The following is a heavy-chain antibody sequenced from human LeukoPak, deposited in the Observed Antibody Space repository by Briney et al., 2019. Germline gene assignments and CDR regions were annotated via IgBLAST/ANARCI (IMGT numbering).Heavy chain of an antibody. CDR2: ISGYNGNT. Sequence: ASVKVSCKASGYTFTSYGISWVRQAPGQGLEWMGWISGYNGNTNYAQKLQGRFTMTTDTSTSTAYMELRSLRSDDTAVYYCARDLTFEGSCWFDPWGQGTLVTVSS. D-gene: IGHD3-9*01. CDR1: GYTFTSYG. V-gene: IGHV1-18*01. J-gene: IGHJ5*02. CDR3: ARDLTFEGSCWFDP.